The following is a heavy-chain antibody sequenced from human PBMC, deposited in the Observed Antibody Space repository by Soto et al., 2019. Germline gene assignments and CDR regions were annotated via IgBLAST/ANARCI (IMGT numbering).Heavy chain of an antibody. Sequence: ASVNVSFKASGYTFTSYCSSWVRQAPGQWLELMGWISAYNGNTNYAHKLQGRVTMTTDTSTSTAYMELRSLRSDETAVYYCAKGPVDFTPWGQATLVNVSS. CDR2: ISAYNGNT. V-gene: IGHV1-18*01. CDR3: AKGPVDFTP. CDR1: GYTFTSYC. D-gene: IGHD3-9*01. J-gene: IGHJ5*02.